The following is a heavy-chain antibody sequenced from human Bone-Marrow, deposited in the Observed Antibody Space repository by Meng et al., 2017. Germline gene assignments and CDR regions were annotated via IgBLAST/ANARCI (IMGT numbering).Heavy chain of an antibody. CDR2: ITWDGGST. Sequence: GESLKISCAASGFTFDNYAMYWVGQAPGEGLEWVSLITWDGGSTNYADSGKGRFTISRDNRKNSLYLQMNSLRTEDTALYYCAKDRNYRAAAAIIFDFWGQGTKVTVSS. CDR3: AKDRNYRAAAAIIFDF. J-gene: IGHJ3*01. V-gene: IGHV3-43D*03. CDR1: GFTFDNYA. D-gene: IGHD6-13*01.